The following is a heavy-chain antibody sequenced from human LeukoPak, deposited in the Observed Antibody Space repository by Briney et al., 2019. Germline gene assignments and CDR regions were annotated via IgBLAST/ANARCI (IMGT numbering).Heavy chain of an antibody. CDR1: GFTFSSYP. D-gene: IGHD6-13*01. CDR2: ISSSSSTT. J-gene: IGHJ4*02. V-gene: IGHV3-48*01. CDR3: ARDGLAAAGSPYYFDS. Sequence: GGSLRLSCAASGFTFSSYPMNWVRQAPGKGLEWVSYISSSSSTTYYADSVKGRFTISRDNSKNTLYLQMNSLRADDTAVYYCARDGLAAAGSPYYFDSWGQGTLVTVSS.